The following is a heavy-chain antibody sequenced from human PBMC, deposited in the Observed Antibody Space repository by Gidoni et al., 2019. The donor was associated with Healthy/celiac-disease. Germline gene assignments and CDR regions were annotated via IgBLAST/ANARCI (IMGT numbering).Heavy chain of an antibody. Sequence: AASGFTFSSYAMHWVRQAPGKGLEWVAVISYDGSNKYYADSVKGRFTISRDNSKNTLYLQMNSLRAEDTAVYYCASPLLREYSDYWGQGTLVTVSS. J-gene: IGHJ4*02. V-gene: IGHV3-30-3*01. CDR1: GFTFSSYA. D-gene: IGHD3-16*01. CDR2: ISYDGSNK. CDR3: ASPLLREYSDY.